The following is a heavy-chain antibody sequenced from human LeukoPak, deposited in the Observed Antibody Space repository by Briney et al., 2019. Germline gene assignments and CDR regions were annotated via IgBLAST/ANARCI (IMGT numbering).Heavy chain of an antibody. CDR2: INPNSGGR. Sequence: ASVKVSCKASGYTFTGYSMHWVRQAPGQGLEWMGWINPNSGGRKYAQQFQGRVTMTRDTSISTAYMELSGLEYDDTAVYYCARNGHISAWSYYYYYVDVWGMGTTVTVSS. J-gene: IGHJ6*03. V-gene: IGHV1-2*02. CDR1: GYTFTGYS. CDR3: ARNGHISAWSYYYYYVDV. D-gene: IGHD6-19*01.